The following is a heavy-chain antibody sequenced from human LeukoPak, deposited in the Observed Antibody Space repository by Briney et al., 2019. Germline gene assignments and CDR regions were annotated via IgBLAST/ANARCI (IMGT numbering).Heavy chain of an antibody. CDR3: ASSIVYCSSTSCYFN. D-gene: IGHD2-2*01. J-gene: IGHJ4*02. CDR2: INPNSGGT. Sequence: APVKVSCKASGYTFTGYFMHWVRQAPGQGLEWMGCINPNSGGTNYAQKFQGRVTMTRDMSISTAYMELSRLRSDDTAVYYCASSIVYCSSTSCYFNWGQGTLVTVSS. V-gene: IGHV1-2*02. CDR1: GYTFTGYF.